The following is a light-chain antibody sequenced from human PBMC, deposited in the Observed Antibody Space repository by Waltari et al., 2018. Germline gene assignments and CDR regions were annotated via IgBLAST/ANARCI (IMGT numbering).Light chain of an antibody. CDR2: DAA. CDR3: QQRINWPRT. Sequence: DTVLTQSPATLALSAGERATLSCRASQIIVSSLAWYQHIPGQPPRLLFYDAANKATGSPARCSGSGSGTDFTLTTSSLEPEDFSVYYCQQRINWPRTFGQGTKVEIK. V-gene: IGKV3-11*01. CDR1: QIIVSS. J-gene: IGKJ1*01.